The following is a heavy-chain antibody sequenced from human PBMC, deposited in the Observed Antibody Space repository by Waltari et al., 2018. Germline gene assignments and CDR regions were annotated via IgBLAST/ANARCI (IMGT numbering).Heavy chain of an antibody. CDR3: ARGGSVGATRRDAFDI. D-gene: IGHD1-26*01. J-gene: IGHJ3*02. Sequence: QVQLVQSGAEVKKPGASVKVSCKASGYTFTSYDINWVRQATGQGLEGMGWMNPNSGNTGYAQKFQGRVTITRNTSISTAYMELSSLRSEDTAVYYCARGGSVGATRRDAFDIWGQGTMVTVSS. CDR2: MNPNSGNT. V-gene: IGHV1-8*03. CDR1: GYTFTSYD.